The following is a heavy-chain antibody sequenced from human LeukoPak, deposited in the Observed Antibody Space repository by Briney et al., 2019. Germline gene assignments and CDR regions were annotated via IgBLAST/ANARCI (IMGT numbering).Heavy chain of an antibody. V-gene: IGHV3-33*01. D-gene: IGHD3-3*01. CDR2: IWYDGSNK. CDR3: ARDHARSYRFWSGYPIGAFDI. Sequence: PGGSLRLSCEASGFIFSSYGMHWVRQAPGKGLEWVAVIWYDGSNKYYADSVKGRFTISRDNSKNTLYLQMNSLRAEDTAVYYCARDHARSYRFWSGYPIGAFDIWGQGTMVTVSS. CDR1: GFIFSSYG. J-gene: IGHJ3*02.